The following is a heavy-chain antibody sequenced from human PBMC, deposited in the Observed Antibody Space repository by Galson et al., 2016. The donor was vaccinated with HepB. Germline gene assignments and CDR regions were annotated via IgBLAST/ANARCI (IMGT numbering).Heavy chain of an antibody. D-gene: IGHD2-2*01. CDR2: IYSGGKT. V-gene: IGHV3-53*01. J-gene: IGHJ4*02. CDR3: ARVRCISPTCHDFDC. CDR1: GFIVSDNY. Sequence: SLRLSCAGSGFIVSDNYMSWVRQAPGKGLEWVSVIYSGGKTYFADSVKGRFSISRDNAKNTLCLHMNSLRAEDTAVYYCARVRCISPTCHDFDCWGQGTLVTVSS.